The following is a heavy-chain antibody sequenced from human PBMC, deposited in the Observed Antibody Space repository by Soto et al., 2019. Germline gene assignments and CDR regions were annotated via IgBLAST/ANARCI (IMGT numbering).Heavy chain of an antibody. CDR2: IYYSGST. CDR1: GGSISSGGYY. V-gene: IGHV4-31*03. Sequence: QVQLQESGPGLVKTSQTLSLTCTVSGGSISSGGYYWSWIRQHPGKGLEWIGYIYYSGSTYYNPSLKSRVTISVDTSKNQFSLKLSSVTAADTAVYYCARGWPHYYDCSGYYYFDYWGQGTLVTVSS. J-gene: IGHJ4*02. CDR3: ARGWPHYYDCSGYYYFDY. D-gene: IGHD3-22*01.